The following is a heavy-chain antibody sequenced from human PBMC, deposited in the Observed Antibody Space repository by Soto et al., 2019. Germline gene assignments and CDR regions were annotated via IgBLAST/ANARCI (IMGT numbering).Heavy chain of an antibody. V-gene: IGHV3-33*03. Sequence: GSLVLSCAASGRNFSSYAMHWVRQAPGKGLDWVAVIWRYGSQKLYGDSVRGRFDISRDNSKNTVFLHLADLRAEDTALYSCAKGWTPLTTRYYGLDVWGQGTTVTVYS. CDR1: GRNFSSYA. CDR2: IWRYGSQK. CDR3: AKGWTPLTTRYYGLDV. D-gene: IGHD1-1*01. J-gene: IGHJ6*02.